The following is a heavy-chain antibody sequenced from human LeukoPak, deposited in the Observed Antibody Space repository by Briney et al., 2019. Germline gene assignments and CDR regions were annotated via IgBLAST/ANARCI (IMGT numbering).Heavy chain of an antibody. V-gene: IGHV3-53*01. CDR3: ARGWGGWYLDY. CDR2: IYSGGST. J-gene: IGHJ4*02. D-gene: IGHD6-19*01. Sequence: GGSLRLSCAVCGFSVSSNYMSWGRQAPGKGLEWVSVIYSGGSTYYADSVKGRFTISRDNSKNTLYLQMNSLRAEDTAVYYCARGWGGWYLDYWGQGTLVTVSS. CDR1: GFSVSSNY.